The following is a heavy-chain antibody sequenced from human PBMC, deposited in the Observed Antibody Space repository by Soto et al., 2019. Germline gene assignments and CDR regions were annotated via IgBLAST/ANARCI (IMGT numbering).Heavy chain of an antibody. CDR3: ASADFWSGYYLGDYYYYMDV. CDR1: GFTFSSYA. V-gene: IGHV3-23*01. J-gene: IGHJ6*03. D-gene: IGHD3-3*01. CDR2: ISGSGGST. Sequence: GGSLRLSCAASGFTFSSYAMSWVRQAPGKGLEWVSAISGSGGSTYYADSVKGRFTISRDNSKNTLYLQMNSLRAEDTAVYYCASADFWSGYYLGDYYYYMDVWGKGTTVTVSS.